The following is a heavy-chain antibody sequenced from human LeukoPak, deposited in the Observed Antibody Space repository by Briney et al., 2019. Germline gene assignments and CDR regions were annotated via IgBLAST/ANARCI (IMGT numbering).Heavy chain of an antibody. CDR3: AREASLG. V-gene: IGHV3-48*04. CDR1: GFTSSNYN. Sequence: GGSLRLSCAASGFTSSNYNMNWLRQAPGKGLEWVSYISDSGTTIHYADSVKGRFTISRDDAKKSVFLQMHSLRADDTAVYYCAREASLGWGQGTVVTVSS. CDR2: ISDSGTTI. J-gene: IGHJ3*01.